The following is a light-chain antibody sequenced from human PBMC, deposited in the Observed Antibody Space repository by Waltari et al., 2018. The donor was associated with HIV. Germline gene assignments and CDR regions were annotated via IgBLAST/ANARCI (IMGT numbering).Light chain of an antibody. Sequence: EIVMTQSPATLSVSPGERVTLSCRASQSVGSNLAWYQRKPGRAPSLLVYSASTRATGIPARFSGSGSGTEFTLTISSLQSEDFAVYYCQQYINWPPWSFGQGTKVEIK. CDR3: QQYINWPPWS. J-gene: IGKJ1*01. CDR1: QSVGSN. V-gene: IGKV3-15*01. CDR2: SAS.